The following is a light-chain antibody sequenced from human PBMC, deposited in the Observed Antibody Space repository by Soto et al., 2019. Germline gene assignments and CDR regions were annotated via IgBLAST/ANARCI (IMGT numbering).Light chain of an antibody. Sequence: DIHMTQSPSSLSASLGDRVTIPFRASQSISSYLNWYQQKPGKAPKLLIYAASSLHSGVPSRFSGSGSGTDFTLTISSLQPEDFATYYCQQSYSTPPWTFGQGTKVDI. CDR2: AAS. J-gene: IGKJ1*01. CDR1: QSISSY. V-gene: IGKV1-39*01. CDR3: QQSYSTPPWT.